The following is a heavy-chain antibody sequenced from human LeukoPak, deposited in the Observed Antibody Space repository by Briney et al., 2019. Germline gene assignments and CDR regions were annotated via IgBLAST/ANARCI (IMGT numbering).Heavy chain of an antibody. Sequence: GGSLRLSCAASGLTFSSYAMSWVRQAPGKGLEWVSAISGSGGSTYYADSVKGRFTISRDNSKNTLYLQMNSLRAEDTAVYYCAKLGDYDFWSGYYSYYYYGMDVWGQGTTVTVSS. CDR2: ISGSGGST. CDR1: GLTFSSYA. J-gene: IGHJ6*02. V-gene: IGHV3-23*01. CDR3: AKLGDYDFWSGYYSYYYYGMDV. D-gene: IGHD3-3*01.